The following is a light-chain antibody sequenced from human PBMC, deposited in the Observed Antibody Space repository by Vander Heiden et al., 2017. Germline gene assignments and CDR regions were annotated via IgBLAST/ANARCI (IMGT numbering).Light chain of an antibody. CDR2: GAS. Sequence: EIVMTQSPATLSVSQGERATLSCRASQSVSSNLAWYQQKPGQAPRLLIYGASTRATGIPARFSGSGSGTEFTLTISSLQSEDFAVYCCQQYNNWPPYTFGQGTKLEIK. CDR1: QSVSSN. J-gene: IGKJ2*01. CDR3: QQYNNWPPYT. V-gene: IGKV3-15*01.